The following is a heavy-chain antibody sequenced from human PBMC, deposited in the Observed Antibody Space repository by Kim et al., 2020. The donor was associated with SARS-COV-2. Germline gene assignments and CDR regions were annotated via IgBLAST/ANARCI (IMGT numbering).Heavy chain of an antibody. CDR2: IWYDGSNK. Sequence: GGSLRLSCAASGFTFSSYGMHWVRQAPGKGLEWVAVIWYDGSNKYYADSVKGRFTISRDNSKNTLYLQMNSLRAEDTAVYYCARDPSNPKGLLWFGELLSRYYYGMDVWGQGTTVTVSS. D-gene: IGHD3-10*01. CDR3: ARDPSNPKGLLWFGELLSRYYYGMDV. CDR1: GFTFSSYG. J-gene: IGHJ6*02. V-gene: IGHV3-33*01.